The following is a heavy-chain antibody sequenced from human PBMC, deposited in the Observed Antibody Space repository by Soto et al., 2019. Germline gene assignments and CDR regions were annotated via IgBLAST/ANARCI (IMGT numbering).Heavy chain of an antibody. Sequence: TLSIGCTVSGGSVSSGLYYWSWIRQHPGKGLEWICYIYYSGSTYYNPSLKSRVTRSLDTSKSQLSLKLSSVTDADTAVHYCARVRGYDFWSGYYNGDYWGQGTLGTVSS. D-gene: IGHD3-3*01. CDR3: ARVRGYDFWSGYYNGDY. CDR2: IYYSGST. CDR1: GGSVSSGLYY. V-gene: IGHV4-31*03. J-gene: IGHJ4*02.